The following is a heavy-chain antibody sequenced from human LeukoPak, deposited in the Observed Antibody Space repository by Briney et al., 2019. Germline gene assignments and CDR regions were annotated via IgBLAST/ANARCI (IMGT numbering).Heavy chain of an antibody. D-gene: IGHD6-13*01. J-gene: IGHJ4*02. Sequence: SETLSLTCTVSGGSISSSSYYWGWIRQPPGKGLEWIGSIYYSGSTYYNPSLKSRVTISVDTSKSQFSLRLSSVTAADTAVYSCARQTAGTGFLDYWGQGTLVAVSS. CDR3: ARQTAGTGFLDY. CDR1: GGSISSSSYY. V-gene: IGHV4-39*01. CDR2: IYYSGST.